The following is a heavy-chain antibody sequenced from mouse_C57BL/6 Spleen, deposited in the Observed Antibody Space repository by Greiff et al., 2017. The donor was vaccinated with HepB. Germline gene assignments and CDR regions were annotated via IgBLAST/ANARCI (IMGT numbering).Heavy chain of an antibody. CDR3: ARSYGSSYAYAMDY. CDR1: GYAFTNYL. D-gene: IGHD1-1*01. CDR2: INPGSGGT. J-gene: IGHJ4*01. Sequence: QVQLKQSGAELVRPGTSVKVSCKASGYAFTNYLIEWVKQRPGQGLEWIGVINPGSGGTNYNEKFKGKATLTADKSSSTAYMQLSSLTSEDSAVYFCARSYGSSYAYAMDYWGQGTSVTVSS. V-gene: IGHV1-54*01.